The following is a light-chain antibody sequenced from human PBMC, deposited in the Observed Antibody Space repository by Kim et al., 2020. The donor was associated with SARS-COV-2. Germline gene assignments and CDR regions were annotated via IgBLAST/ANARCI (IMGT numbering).Light chain of an antibody. Sequence: DIQMTQSPSTLSASVGDRVTITCRASQSINTWLAWYQQKAGKAPKLLIYDASTLESGVPSRFSGSGSGTEFTLTINSLQPDDFATYYCQQYDGVFGQGTKLDI. CDR1: QSINTW. CDR2: DAS. V-gene: IGKV1-5*01. J-gene: IGKJ2*01. CDR3: QQYDGV.